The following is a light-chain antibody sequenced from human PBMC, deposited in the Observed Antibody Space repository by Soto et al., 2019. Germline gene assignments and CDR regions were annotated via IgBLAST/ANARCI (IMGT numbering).Light chain of an antibody. V-gene: IGKV3-20*01. CDR3: QQYGSSLRT. CDR1: QSVSGSY. CDR2: GAS. J-gene: IGKJ1*01. Sequence: EIVLTQSPGTLSLSPGERATLSCRASQSVSGSYLAWYQQKPGQAPRLLIYGASSRATGIPDRFSGSESGTDFTLTISRLEPEDFAVYYCQQYGSSLRTFGQGTKVEIK.